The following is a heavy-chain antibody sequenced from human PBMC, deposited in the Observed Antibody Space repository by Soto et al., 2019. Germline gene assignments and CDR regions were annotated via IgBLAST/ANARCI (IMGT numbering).Heavy chain of an antibody. CDR2: IRSRANNFAT. CDR3: ARGQGAAIGDYYYHGMHV. Sequence: EVQLVESGGGLVQPGGSLKLSCAASGFIFSGSAIHWVRQASGKGLEWVGRIRSRANNFATSSAASVKGRFTFSRDDSKNTAYLQMNTLKPDDTAVYYCARGQGAAIGDYYYHGMHVWGQGTTVTVSS. CDR1: GFIFSGSA. D-gene: IGHD2-2*02. V-gene: IGHV3-73*02. J-gene: IGHJ6*02.